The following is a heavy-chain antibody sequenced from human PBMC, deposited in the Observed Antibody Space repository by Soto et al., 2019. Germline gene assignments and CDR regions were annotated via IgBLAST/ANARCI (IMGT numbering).Heavy chain of an antibody. Sequence: QLQLQESGPGLVKPSETLSLTCAVSGGSISSSTYYWGWIRQPPGKGLEWIGRIYYSGSTYYNPSLKSRVIISVDTSKNQFSLKLNSVTAADTAVYYCASSEWSSPWGQGTMVTVSS. CDR2: IYYSGST. D-gene: IGHD3-3*01. CDR3: ASSEWSSP. J-gene: IGHJ3*01. V-gene: IGHV4-39*01. CDR1: GGSISSSTYY.